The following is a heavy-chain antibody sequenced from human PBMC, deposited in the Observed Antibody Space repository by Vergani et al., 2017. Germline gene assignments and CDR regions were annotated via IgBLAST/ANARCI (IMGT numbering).Heavy chain of an antibody. CDR3: ARAYCSRPTFDY. D-gene: IGHD2-2*01. J-gene: IGHJ4*02. V-gene: IGHV1-69*01. Sequence: QVQMVQSGAEVKKPGSSVKVSCKASGGTFSSYAISWVRQAPGQGLEWMGGIIPIFGTANSAQKFQRSVTITADESTSTAYMELSSLRSEDTAVDYFARAYCSRPTFDYWGQGTLVTVSS. CDR2: IIPIFGTA. CDR1: GGTFSSYA.